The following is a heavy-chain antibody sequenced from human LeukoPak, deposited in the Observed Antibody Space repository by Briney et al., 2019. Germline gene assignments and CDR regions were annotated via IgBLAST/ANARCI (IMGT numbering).Heavy chain of an antibody. V-gene: IGHV4-59*11. CDR2: ISYRGST. J-gene: IGHJ3*02. CDR1: GASFSSHY. D-gene: IGHD4-17*01. CDR3: ARDLVTVTKGFDI. Sequence: SATLSLTCTVSGASFSSHYWTWIRQPPGKGLEWIGYISYRGSTNYNPSLKSRVTISIDTSKNQFSLKLSSVTAADTAVYYCARDLVTVTKGFDIWGHGTMVSVSS.